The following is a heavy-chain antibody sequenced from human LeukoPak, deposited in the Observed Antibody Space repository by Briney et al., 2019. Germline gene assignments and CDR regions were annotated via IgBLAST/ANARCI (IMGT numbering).Heavy chain of an antibody. J-gene: IGHJ3*02. CDR1: GGSICTYY. CDR3: VRGRRSSGRHDASDI. CDR2: IDYSGTT. Sequence: SETLSLTCTVSGGSICTYYCTWIRQPPGKGLEWIGYIDYSGTTNYNPSLKSRVTILLDTSKLQFSLKVSSVTAADTAIYYCVRGRRSSGRHDASDIWGQGTMVTVSS. V-gene: IGHV4-59*01. D-gene: IGHD5-12*01.